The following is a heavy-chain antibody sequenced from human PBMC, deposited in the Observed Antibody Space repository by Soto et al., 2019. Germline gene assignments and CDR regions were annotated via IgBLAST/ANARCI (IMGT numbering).Heavy chain of an antibody. CDR2: IYYSGST. D-gene: IGHD3-16*01. CDR3: ARDILGPYYYYGMDV. CDR1: GGSVSSGSYY. Sequence: QVQLQESGPGLVKPSETLSLTCTVSGGSVSSGSYYWSWIRQPPGKGLEWIGYIYYSGSTNYNPSLTSRVTISVDTSKNQFSLKLSSVTAADTAVYYCARDILGPYYYYGMDVWGQGTTVTVSS. J-gene: IGHJ6*02. V-gene: IGHV4-61*01.